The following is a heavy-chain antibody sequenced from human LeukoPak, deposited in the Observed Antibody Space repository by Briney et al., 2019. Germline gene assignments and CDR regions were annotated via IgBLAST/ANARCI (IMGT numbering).Heavy chain of an antibody. CDR1: GYTFTSYG. V-gene: IGHV1-18*01. Sequence: GASVKVSCKASGYTFTSYGISWVRQAPGQGLEWMGWISAYNGNTNYAQKLQGRVTMTTDTSTSTAYMELRSLRSDDTAVYYCARDRTYYDYVWGSYRPFDYWGQGTLVTVSS. J-gene: IGHJ4*02. CDR2: ISAYNGNT. CDR3: ARDRTYYDYVWGSYRPFDY. D-gene: IGHD3-16*02.